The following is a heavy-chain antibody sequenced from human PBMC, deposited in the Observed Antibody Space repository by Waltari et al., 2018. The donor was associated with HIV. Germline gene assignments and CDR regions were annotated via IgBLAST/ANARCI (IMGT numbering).Heavy chain of an antibody. J-gene: IGHJ6*02. CDR2: IWYDVSNK. V-gene: IGHV3-33*01. CDR1: GFTFRSCG. Sequence: QGQLVASGGGVVQPGRSLRLSWGASGFTFRSCGIQWVRQAPGKGREWMAVIWYDVSNKYYGASVKGRFTIARDNSKNTLYLQMNSLRAEDTAVYYWARGIPQSNWGHYYFGMDVWGQGTTVTVSS. CDR3: ARGIPQSNWGHYYFGMDV. D-gene: IGHD7-27*01.